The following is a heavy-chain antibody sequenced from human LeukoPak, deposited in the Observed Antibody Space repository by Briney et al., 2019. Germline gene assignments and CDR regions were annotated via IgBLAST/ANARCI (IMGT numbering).Heavy chain of an antibody. CDR2: IYYSGST. V-gene: IGHV4-31*03. J-gene: IGHJ4*02. CDR3: ASSPYDSSGYLDY. D-gene: IGHD3-22*01. Sequence: SETLSLTCTVSGGSISSGGYSWSWIRQHPGKGLEWIGYIYYSGSTYYNPSLKSRVTISVGTSKNQFSLKLSSVTAADTAVYYCASSPYDSSGYLDYWGQGTLVTVSS. CDR1: GGSISSGGYS.